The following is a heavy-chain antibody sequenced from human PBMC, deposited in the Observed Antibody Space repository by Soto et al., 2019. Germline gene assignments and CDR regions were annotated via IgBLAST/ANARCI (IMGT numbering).Heavy chain of an antibody. J-gene: IGHJ4*02. V-gene: IGHV3-66*01. D-gene: IGHD5-12*01. CDR3: ANQRGGYDRDFDY. Sequence: EVQLVESGGGLVQPGGSLRLSCAASGSTVSSNYMSWVRQAPGKGLEWVSVIYSGGSTYYADSVKGSFTISRDNSKNTLYLQMNSLRAEDTAVYYCANQRGGYDRDFDYWGQGTLVTVSS. CDR1: GSTVSSNY. CDR2: IYSGGST.